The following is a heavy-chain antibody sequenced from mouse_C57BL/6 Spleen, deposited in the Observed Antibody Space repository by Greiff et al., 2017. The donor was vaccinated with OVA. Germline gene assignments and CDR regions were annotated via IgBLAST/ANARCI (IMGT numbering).Heavy chain of an antibody. CDR1: GYTFTDYN. J-gene: IGHJ4*01. D-gene: IGHD1-1*01. CDR3: ARNRYGSVYYAMDY. V-gene: IGHV1-18*01. CDR2: INPNNGGT. Sequence: VQLKQSGPELVKPGASVKIPCKASGYTFTDYNMDWVKQSHGKSLEWIGDINPNNGGTIYNQKFKGKATLTVDKSSSTAYMELRSLTSEDTAVYYCARNRYGSVYYAMDYWGQGTSVTVSS.